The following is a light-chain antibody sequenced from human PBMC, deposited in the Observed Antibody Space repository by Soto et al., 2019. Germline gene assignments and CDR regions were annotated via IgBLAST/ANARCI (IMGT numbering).Light chain of an antibody. J-gene: IGKJ1*01. V-gene: IGKV1-39*01. CDR1: QTISSY. CDR2: AAS. Sequence: DIRMTQPPSSLSASLEDRVTIPSRASQTISSYLNWYQQKPGKAPKLLIYAASSLQSGVPSRFSGSGSGTDFTLTISSLQPEDFATYYCQQSYSTPQTFGQGTKVEIK. CDR3: QQSYSTPQT.